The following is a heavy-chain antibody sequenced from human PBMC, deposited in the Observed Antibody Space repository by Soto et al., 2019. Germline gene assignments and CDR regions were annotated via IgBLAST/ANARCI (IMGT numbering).Heavy chain of an antibody. CDR3: ARGVVIAAAGDNWFDP. CDR2: IYYSGST. J-gene: IGHJ5*02. CDR1: GGSVSSGSYY. D-gene: IGHD6-13*01. Sequence: PSETLSLTCTVSGGSVSSGSYYWSWIRQPPGKGLEWIGYIYYSGSTNYNPSLKSRVTISVDTSKNQFSLKLSSVTAADTAVYYCARGVVIAAAGDNWFDPWGQGTLVTVSS. V-gene: IGHV4-61*01.